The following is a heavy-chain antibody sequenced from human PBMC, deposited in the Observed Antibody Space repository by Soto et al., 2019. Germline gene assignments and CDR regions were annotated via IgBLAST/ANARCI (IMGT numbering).Heavy chain of an antibody. D-gene: IGHD4-17*01. CDR1: GFTFSSYA. CDR3: AKDRAPTYGDYVYFDY. Sequence: GGSLRLSCAASGFTFSSYAMSWVRQAPGKGLEWVSAISGSGGSTYYADSVKGRFTISRDNSKNTLYLQMNSLRAEDTAVYYCAKDRAPTYGDYVYFDYWGQGTLVTVS. J-gene: IGHJ4*02. V-gene: IGHV3-23*01. CDR2: ISGSGGST.